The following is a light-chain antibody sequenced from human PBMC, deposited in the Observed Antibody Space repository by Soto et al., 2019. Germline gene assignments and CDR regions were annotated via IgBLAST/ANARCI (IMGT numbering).Light chain of an antibody. CDR1: PSISTN. V-gene: IGKV3-15*01. J-gene: IGKJ3*01. CDR2: GAS. CDR3: QQYNNWPPGVT. Sequence: EIVMTQSPATLSVSPGERATLSCRASPSISTNLAWYQQKPGQAPRLLIYGASTRPTGIPARFSGSGSGAEFTLTISSLQSEDFAVYYCQQYNNWPPGVTFGPGTKVDIK.